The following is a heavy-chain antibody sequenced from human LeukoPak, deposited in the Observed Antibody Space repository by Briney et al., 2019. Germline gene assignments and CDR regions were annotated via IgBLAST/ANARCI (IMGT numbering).Heavy chain of an antibody. J-gene: IGHJ5*02. CDR1: GYSFTSYA. CDR2: INAGNGNT. Sequence: ASVKVSCKASGYSFTSYAIEWVRQAPGQSLEWMGWINAGNGNTKYSHKFQGRVTMTTHTSTSTAYMELRSLRSDDTAVYYCARLYCSTTTCYNFWFGHWGQGTLVTVSS. V-gene: IGHV1-3*01. CDR3: ARLYCSTTTCYNFWFGH. D-gene: IGHD2-2*02.